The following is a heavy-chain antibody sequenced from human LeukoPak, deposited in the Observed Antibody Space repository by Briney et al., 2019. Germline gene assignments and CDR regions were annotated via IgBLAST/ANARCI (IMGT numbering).Heavy chain of an antibody. J-gene: IGHJ5*02. CDR1: GYTFTGYY. V-gene: IGHV1-2*02. Sequence: ASVKVSCKASGYTFTGYYMHWVRQAPGQGLEWMGWINPNSGGTNYAQKFQGRVTMTRDTSISTAYMELSRLRSDDTAVYYCARNTRITMIVGGWFDPWGQGTLVTVSS. CDR2: INPNSGGT. CDR3: ARNTRITMIVGGWFDP. D-gene: IGHD3-22*01.